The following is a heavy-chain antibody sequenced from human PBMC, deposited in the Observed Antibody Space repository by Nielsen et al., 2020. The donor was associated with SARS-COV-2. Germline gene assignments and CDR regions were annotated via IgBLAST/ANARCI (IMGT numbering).Heavy chain of an antibody. V-gene: IGHV3-30-3*01. D-gene: IGHD5-12*01. Sequence: GESLKISCAASGFTFSSYAMHWVRQAPGKGLEWVAVISYDGSNKYYADSVKGRFTISRDNSKNTLYLQMNSLRAEDTAVYCCARDPNGGYDPYYFDYWGQGTLVTVSS. CDR3: ARDPNGGYDPYYFDY. CDR2: ISYDGSNK. J-gene: IGHJ4*02. CDR1: GFTFSSYA.